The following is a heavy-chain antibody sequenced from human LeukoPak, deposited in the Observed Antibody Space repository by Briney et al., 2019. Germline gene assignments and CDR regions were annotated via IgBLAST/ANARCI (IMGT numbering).Heavy chain of an antibody. V-gene: IGHV4-34*01. Sequence: PSETLSLTCAVYGGSFSGYYWSWIRQPPGKGLEWIGEINHSGSTNYNPSLKSRVTISVDTSKNQFSLKLSPVTAADTAVYYCATRESLFLEWLPQGDWGQGTLVTVSS. D-gene: IGHD3-3*01. CDR2: INHSGST. CDR1: GGSFSGYY. CDR3: ATRESLFLEWLPQGD. J-gene: IGHJ4*02.